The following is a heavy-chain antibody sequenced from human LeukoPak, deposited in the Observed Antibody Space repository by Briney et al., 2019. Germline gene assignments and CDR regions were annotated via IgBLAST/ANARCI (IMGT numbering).Heavy chain of an antibody. CDR2: IYYSGST. Sequence: SETLSLTCTVSGGSISSYYWSWIRQPPGKGLEWIGYIYYSGSTNYNPSLKSRVTISVDTSKNQFPLKLSSVTAADTAVYYCAIDRPAMVPNYYYYGMDVWGQGTTVTVSS. J-gene: IGHJ6*02. CDR3: AIDRPAMVPNYYYYGMDV. V-gene: IGHV4-59*01. CDR1: GGSISSYY. D-gene: IGHD5-18*01.